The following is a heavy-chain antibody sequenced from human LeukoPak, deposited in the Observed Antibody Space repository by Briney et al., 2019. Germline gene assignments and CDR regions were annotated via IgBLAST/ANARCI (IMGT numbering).Heavy chain of an antibody. D-gene: IGHD3-9*01. V-gene: IGHV3-7*01. CDR2: IKQDGSEK. CDR3: ARDWVDILTGYYRFFDY. J-gene: IGHJ4*02. Sequence: GGSLRLSCVASGFTFSSYWMTWVRQAPGKGLEWVANIKQDGSEKYYVDSVKGRFTISRDNAKNSLYLQMNSLRDEDTAVYYCARDWVDILTGYYRFFDYWGQGTLVTVSS. CDR1: GFTFSSYW.